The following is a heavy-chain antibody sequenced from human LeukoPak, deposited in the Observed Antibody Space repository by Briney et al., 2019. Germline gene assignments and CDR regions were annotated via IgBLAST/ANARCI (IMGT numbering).Heavy chain of an antibody. CDR1: GYTFTGYY. CDR3: ARTARMVRGFDY. V-gene: IGHV1-2*02. J-gene: IGHJ4*02. D-gene: IGHD3-10*01. Sequence: ASVKVSSKASGYTFTGYYMHWVRQAPGQGLEWMGWINPNSGGTNYAQKFQGRVTMTRDTSISTAYMELSRLRSDDTAVYYCARTARMVRGFDYWGQGTLVTVSS. CDR2: INPNSGGT.